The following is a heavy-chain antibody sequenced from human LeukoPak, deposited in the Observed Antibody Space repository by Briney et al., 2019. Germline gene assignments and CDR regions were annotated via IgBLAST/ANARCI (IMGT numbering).Heavy chain of an antibody. CDR1: GYTFTGYY. V-gene: IGHV1-2*02. CDR3: ARAWYGELVLDY. J-gene: IGHJ4*02. Sequence: AASVKVSCKASGYTFTGYYMHWVRQAPGQGLEWMGWINPNSGGTNYAQKFQGRVTMTRDTSISTAYMELSRLRSDDTAVYYCARAWYGELVLDYWAQGTLVAVSS. D-gene: IGHD3-10*01. CDR2: INPNSGGT.